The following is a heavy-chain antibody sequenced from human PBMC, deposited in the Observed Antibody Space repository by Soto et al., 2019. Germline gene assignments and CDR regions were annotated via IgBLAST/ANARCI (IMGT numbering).Heavy chain of an antibody. V-gene: IGHV1-8*01. CDR1: GYTFTSYD. Sequence: ASVKVSCKASGYTFTSYDINWVRHANGQGLEWMGWMNPNSGNTGYAQKFQGRVTMTRNTSISTAYMELSSLRSEDTAVYYCARVENYFLATYYYYYMDVWGKGTTVTVSS. J-gene: IGHJ6*03. CDR3: ARVENYFLATYYYYYMDV. D-gene: IGHD3-10*02. CDR2: MNPNSGNT.